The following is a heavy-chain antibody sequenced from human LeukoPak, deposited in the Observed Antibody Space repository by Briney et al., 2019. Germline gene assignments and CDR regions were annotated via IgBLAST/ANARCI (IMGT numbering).Heavy chain of an antibody. Sequence: SETLSLTCTVSGGSISSYYWNWIRQPAGKGLEWIGRVYSSGSTNYNPSLKSRVTISVDTSKNQFSLKLSSVTAADTAVYYCARHRGILVPAAMFDPWGQGILVTVSS. V-gene: IGHV4-4*07. J-gene: IGHJ5*02. CDR3: ARHRGILVPAAMFDP. D-gene: IGHD2-2*01. CDR1: GGSISSYY. CDR2: VYSSGST.